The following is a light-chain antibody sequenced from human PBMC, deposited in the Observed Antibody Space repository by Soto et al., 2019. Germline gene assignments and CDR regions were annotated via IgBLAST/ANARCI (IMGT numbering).Light chain of an antibody. V-gene: IGKV1-39*01. CDR1: QAINTY. CDR3: QQSYSTLLIT. CDR2: GTS. Sequence: DIQMTQSPSFLSASVGDRVTISCRASQAINTYLNWYQQKPGKAPKLLIYGTSDLQNGVPSRFSGGGSGTDVTLTISSLQPEDFATYYGQQSYSTLLITFGQGTRLEV. J-gene: IGKJ5*01.